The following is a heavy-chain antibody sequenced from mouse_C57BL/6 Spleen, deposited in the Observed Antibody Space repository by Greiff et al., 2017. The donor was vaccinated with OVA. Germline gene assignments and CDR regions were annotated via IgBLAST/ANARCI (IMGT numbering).Heavy chain of an antibody. V-gene: IGHV3-6*01. D-gene: IGHD1-1*01. CDR1: GYSITSGYY. CDR2: ISYDGSN. CDR3: AGPDYGSSPHWYFDV. Sequence: EVQVVESGPGLVKPSQSLSLTCSVTGYSITSGYYWNWIRQFPGNKLEWMGYISYDGSNNYNPSLKNRISITRDTSKNQFFLKLNSVTTEDTATYYCAGPDYGSSPHWYFDVWGTGTTVTVSS. J-gene: IGHJ1*03.